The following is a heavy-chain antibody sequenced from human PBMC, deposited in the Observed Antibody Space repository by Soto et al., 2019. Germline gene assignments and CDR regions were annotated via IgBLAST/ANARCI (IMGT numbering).Heavy chain of an antibody. J-gene: IGHJ6*02. D-gene: IGHD6-6*01. CDR1: GGTFSGYY. CDR2: INHSGST. V-gene: IGHV4-34*01. Sequence: SETLSLTCAVYGGTFSGYYWSWIRQPPGKGLEWIGEINHSGSTNYNPSLKSRVTISVDTSKNQFSLKLSSVTAADTAVYYCARSYRAARGYYYYYGMDVWGQGTTVTVSS. CDR3: ARSYRAARGYYYYYGMDV.